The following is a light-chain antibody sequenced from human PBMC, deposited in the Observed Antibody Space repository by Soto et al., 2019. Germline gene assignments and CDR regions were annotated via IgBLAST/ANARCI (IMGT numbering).Light chain of an antibody. CDR2: DAS. CDR1: QDISNY. V-gene: IGKV1-33*01. J-gene: IGKJ2*01. Sequence: DIQMTQSPSSLSASVGDRVTITYQASQDISNYLYWYQQKPGKAPKLLIYDASNLETGLPSRLSGCGSGTDFTFAISSLQPEDIATYYCHQYDNLPYTFGQGTKLEIK. CDR3: HQYDNLPYT.